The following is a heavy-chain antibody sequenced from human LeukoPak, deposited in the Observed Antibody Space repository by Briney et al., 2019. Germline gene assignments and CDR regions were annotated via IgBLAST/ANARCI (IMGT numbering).Heavy chain of an antibody. Sequence: PGGSLRLSCAASGFTFSSYSMNWVRQAPGKGLEWVSSISSSSSYIYYADSVKGRFTISRDNAKNSLYLQMNSLRAEDTAVYYCARVSAQYYDFWSGAFYYYGMDVWGQGTTVTVSS. CDR1: GFTFSSYS. J-gene: IGHJ6*02. CDR2: ISSSSSYI. D-gene: IGHD3-3*01. CDR3: ARVSAQYYDFWSGAFYYYGMDV. V-gene: IGHV3-21*01.